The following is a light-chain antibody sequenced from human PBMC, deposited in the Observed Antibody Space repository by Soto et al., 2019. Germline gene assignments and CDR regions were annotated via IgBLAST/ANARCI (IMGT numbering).Light chain of an antibody. Sequence: QLVLTQSPSASASLGASVKLTCTLSSGHSSYTIAWHQQQPDKGPRYLMSLDSDGSHRKGDGIPDRFSGSSSGTERYLTISSLQSEDEADYYCQPWATGPDWVFGGGTKLTVL. CDR1: SGHSSYT. CDR3: QPWATGPDWV. CDR2: LDSDGSH. J-gene: IGLJ3*02. V-gene: IGLV4-69*01.